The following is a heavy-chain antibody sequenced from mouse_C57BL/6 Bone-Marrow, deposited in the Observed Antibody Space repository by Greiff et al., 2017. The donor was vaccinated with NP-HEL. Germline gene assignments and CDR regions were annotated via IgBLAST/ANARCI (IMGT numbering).Heavy chain of an antibody. CDR1: GYAFSSSW. D-gene: IGHD1-1*01. Sequence: QVQLQQSGPELVKPGASVKISCKASGYAFSSSWMNWVKQRPGKGLEWIGRIYPGDGDTNYNGKFKGKATLTADKSSSTAYMQLSSLTSEDSAVYFCARFPGVAKAYWGQGTLVTVSA. CDR2: IYPGDGDT. CDR3: ARFPGVAKAY. J-gene: IGHJ3*01. V-gene: IGHV1-82*01.